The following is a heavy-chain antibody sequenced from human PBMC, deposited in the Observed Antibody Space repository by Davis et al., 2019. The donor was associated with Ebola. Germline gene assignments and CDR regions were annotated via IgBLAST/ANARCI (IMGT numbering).Heavy chain of an antibody. V-gene: IGHV3-66*01. CDR3: ARDYYDTTIYPPHAFDL. Sequence: PGGSLRLSCAASGFAVSYYYMNWIRQAPGKGLEWVSIIYSDGTTYYADSVKGRFTISRDSSKNTLYLQMNSLRAADTATYYCARDYYDTTIYPPHAFDLWGQGTMVTVSS. CDR2: IYSDGTT. D-gene: IGHD3-22*01. J-gene: IGHJ3*01. CDR1: GFAVSYYY.